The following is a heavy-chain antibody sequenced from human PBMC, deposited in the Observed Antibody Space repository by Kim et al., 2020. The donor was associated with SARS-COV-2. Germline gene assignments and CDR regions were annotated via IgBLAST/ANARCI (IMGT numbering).Heavy chain of an antibody. Sequence: GGSLRLSCAASGFTFSGYTMHWVRQAPGKGLEWVALILYDGSKQYYADSVKGRFTIYRDNSNNTLYLQVKSLTVEDTAVYYCARRGMATSAMDVWGQGTTVTVSS. CDR1: GFTFSGYT. D-gene: IGHD3-16*01. CDR3: ARRGMATSAMDV. J-gene: IGHJ6*02. V-gene: IGHV3-30-3*01. CDR2: ILYDGSKQ.